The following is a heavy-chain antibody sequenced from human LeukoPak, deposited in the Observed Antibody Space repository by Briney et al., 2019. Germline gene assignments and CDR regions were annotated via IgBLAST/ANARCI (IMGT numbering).Heavy chain of an antibody. D-gene: IGHD3-16*02. J-gene: IGHJ5*02. V-gene: IGHV5-51*01. CDR3: ARVAFGGVIEPNWFDP. CDR1: GYSFTSYW. Sequence: GESLKNSCKGSGYSFTSYWIGWVRQMPGKGLEWMGIIYPGDSDTRYSPSFQGQVTISADKSISTAYLQWSSLKASDTATYYCARVAFGGVIEPNWFDPWGQGTLVTVSS. CDR2: IYPGDSDT.